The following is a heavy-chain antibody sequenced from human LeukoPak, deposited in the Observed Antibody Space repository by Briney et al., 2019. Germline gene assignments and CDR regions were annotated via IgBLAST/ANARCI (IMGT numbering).Heavy chain of an antibody. CDR1: GFTFSSYS. CDR3: ARSIAAAAPDY. V-gene: IGHV3-21*01. D-gene: IGHD6-13*01. J-gene: IGHJ4*02. Sequence: PGGSLRLSCAASGFTFSSYSMNWVRQAPGKGLEWVSSISSSSSYIYYADSVKGRSTISRDNAKNSLYLQMNSLRAEDTAVYYCARSIAAAAPDYWGQGTLVTVSS. CDR2: ISSSSSYI.